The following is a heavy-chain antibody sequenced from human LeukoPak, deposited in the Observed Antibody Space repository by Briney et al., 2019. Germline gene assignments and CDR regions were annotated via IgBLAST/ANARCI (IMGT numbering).Heavy chain of an antibody. CDR1: GFTFSSYA. CDR2: ISGSGGGT. J-gene: IGHJ4*02. V-gene: IGHV3-23*01. CDR3: AKDIVVVPAATFDY. Sequence: PGGSLRLSCAASGFTFSSYAMSWVRQAPGKGLEWVSAISGSGGGTYYADSVKGRFTISRDNSKNTLYLQMNSLRAEDTAVYYCAKDIVVVPAATFDYWGQGTLVTVSS. D-gene: IGHD2-2*01.